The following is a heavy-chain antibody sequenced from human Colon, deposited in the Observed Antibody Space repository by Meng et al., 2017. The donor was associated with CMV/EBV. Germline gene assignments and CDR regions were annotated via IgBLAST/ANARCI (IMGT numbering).Heavy chain of an antibody. CDR2: ISWNGSSS. CDR3: ARRKPTTTLGLGFDY. D-gene: IGHD5-24*01. CDR1: GITVSRFY. Sequence: GGSLRLSCAASGITVSRFYMTWVRQAPGKGLEWVSSISWNGSSSGYADSVKGRFTISRDNAEKSLYLQMNSLRAEDTAFYYCARRKPTTTLGLGFDYWGQGILVTVSS. J-gene: IGHJ4*02. V-gene: IGHV3-20*04.